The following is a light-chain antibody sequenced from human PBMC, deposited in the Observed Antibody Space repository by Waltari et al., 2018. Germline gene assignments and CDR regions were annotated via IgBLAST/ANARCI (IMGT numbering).Light chain of an antibody. CDR1: QSVSSY. Sequence: EIVLTQPPATLSLSPGERAPLSCRASQSVSSYLAWYQQKPGQAPRLLIYDASNRATGIPARFSGSGSGTDFTLTISSLEPEDFAVYYCQQRSNWSYTFGQGTKLEIK. V-gene: IGKV3-11*01. J-gene: IGKJ2*01. CDR3: QQRSNWSYT. CDR2: DAS.